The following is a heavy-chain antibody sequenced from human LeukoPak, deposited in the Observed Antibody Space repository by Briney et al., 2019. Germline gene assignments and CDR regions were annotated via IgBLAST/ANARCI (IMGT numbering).Heavy chain of an antibody. D-gene: IGHD3-16*01. V-gene: IGHV3-30-3*01. CDR3: AKDSTVVTFVWYFDY. Sequence: GGSLRLSCAASGFTFSSYAMHWVRQAPGKGLEWVAVISYDGSNKYYADSVKGRFTISRDNSKNTLYLQMNSLRAEDTAVYYCAKDSTVVTFVWYFDYWGQGTLVTVSS. CDR1: GFTFSSYA. J-gene: IGHJ4*02. CDR2: ISYDGSNK.